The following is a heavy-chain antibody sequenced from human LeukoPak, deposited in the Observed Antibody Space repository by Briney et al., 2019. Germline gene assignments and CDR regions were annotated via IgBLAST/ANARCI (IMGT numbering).Heavy chain of an antibody. CDR3: ARGGYCSGGSCYSNWFDP. CDR1: GGSISSSSYY. J-gene: IGHJ5*02. CDR2: IYYSGST. V-gene: IGHV4-39*07. Sequence: PSETLSLTCTVSGGSISSSSYYWGWIRQPPGKGLEWIGSIYYSGSTYYNPSLKSRVTISVDTSKNQFSLKLSSVTAADTAVYYCARGGYCSGGSCYSNWFDPWGQGTLVTVSS. D-gene: IGHD2-15*01.